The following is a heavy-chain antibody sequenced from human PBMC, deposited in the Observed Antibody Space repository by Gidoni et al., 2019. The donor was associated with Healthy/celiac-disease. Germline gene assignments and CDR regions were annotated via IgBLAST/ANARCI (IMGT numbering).Heavy chain of an antibody. CDR3: ARRLGEFDC. CDR2: ISSSSSYT. J-gene: IGHJ4*02. Sequence: VQLVESGVGLVKPGVSLRFLCAASGFTFSDYYISGIRQAPGKGLEWVSYISSSSSYTNYADSVKGRFTISRDNAKNSLYLQMNSLRAEDTAVYYCARRLGEFDCWGQGTLVTVSS. CDR1: GFTFSDYY. V-gene: IGHV3-11*05. D-gene: IGHD3-16*01.